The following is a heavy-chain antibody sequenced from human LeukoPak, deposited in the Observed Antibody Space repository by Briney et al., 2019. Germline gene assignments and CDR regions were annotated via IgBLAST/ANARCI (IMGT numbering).Heavy chain of an antibody. CDR2: ISSSSTTI. J-gene: IGHJ4*02. V-gene: IGHV3-48*01. Sequence: PGGSLRLSCAASGFTFSTYGMNWVRQAPGKGLEWVSYISSSSTTIYYADSVKGRFTISRDNAKNSLYLQMNSLRAEDTAIYYCVRMSHGYYDDYWGQGTLATVSS. CDR1: GFTFSTYG. CDR3: VRMSHGYYDDY. D-gene: IGHD2-2*03.